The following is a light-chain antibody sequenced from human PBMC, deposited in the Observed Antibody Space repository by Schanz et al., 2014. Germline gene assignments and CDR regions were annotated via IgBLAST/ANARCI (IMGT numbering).Light chain of an antibody. CDR3: AAWDDSLNGLNWV. CDR1: SSNIGAGYD. V-gene: IGLV1-40*01. Sequence: QSVLTQQPSVSGAPGQRVTISCSGTSSNIGAGYDVHWYQQLPGTAPKLLIYGTSNRPSGVPDRFSGSKSGTSASLAISGLQSEDEADYYCAAWDDSLNGLNWVFGGGTKLTVL. CDR2: GTS. J-gene: IGLJ3*02.